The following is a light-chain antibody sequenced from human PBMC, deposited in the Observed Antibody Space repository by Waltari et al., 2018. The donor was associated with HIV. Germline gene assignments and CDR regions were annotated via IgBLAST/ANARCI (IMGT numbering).Light chain of an antibody. CDR2: DTI. J-gene: IGLJ3*02. Sequence: QAVLTQQPSLSGAPGKSVSISCSGSDSNIGSHPVNWYQQLPGMAPRLLIYDTIHRHPGVRVRSCAARSGASVSVTIRGLQFEDEATYFCETLDENLIGVFGGGTHLSVL. CDR3: ETLDENLIGV. V-gene: IGLV1-44*01. CDR1: DSNIGSHP.